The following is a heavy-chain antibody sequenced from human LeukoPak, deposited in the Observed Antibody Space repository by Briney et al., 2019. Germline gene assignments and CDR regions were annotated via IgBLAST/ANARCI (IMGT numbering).Heavy chain of an antibody. D-gene: IGHD5-24*01. CDR1: GFTFSSYS. CDR3: ARADGYNHAFDI. Sequence: PGGSLRLSCAASGFTFSSYSMNWVRQAAGRGLEWVSSISSSSSYIYYADSVKGRFTISRDNANNSLYLQMNRLRAEDTAVYYCARADGYNHAFDIWGQGTMVTVSS. CDR2: ISSSSSYI. V-gene: IGHV3-21*01. J-gene: IGHJ3*02.